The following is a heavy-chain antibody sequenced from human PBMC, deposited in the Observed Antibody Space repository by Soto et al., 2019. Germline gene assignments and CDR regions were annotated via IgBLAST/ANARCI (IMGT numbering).Heavy chain of an antibody. CDR2: IIPIFGTA. Sequence: SVKVSCKASGGTFSSYAISWVRQAPGQGLEWMGGIIPIFGTANYAQKFQGRVTITADESTSTAYMELSSLRSEDTAVYYCARVDCSSTSCYGYYYYSGMDVWGQGTTVTVSS. CDR1: GGTFSSYA. D-gene: IGHD2-2*01. CDR3: ARVDCSSTSCYGYYYYSGMDV. J-gene: IGHJ6*02. V-gene: IGHV1-69*13.